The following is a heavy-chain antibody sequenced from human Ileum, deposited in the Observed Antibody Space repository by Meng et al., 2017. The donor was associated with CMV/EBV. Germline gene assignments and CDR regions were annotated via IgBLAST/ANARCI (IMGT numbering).Heavy chain of an antibody. CDR3: ARVFRGRITIFGVVNWFDP. CDR2: IYYSGST. CDR1: SGDYY. Sequence: SGDYYWSWIRQPPGKGLEWIGYIYYSGSTYYNPSLTSRVTISVDTSKNQFSLKLSSVTAADTAVYYCARVFRGRITIFGVVNWFDPWGQGTLVTVSS. J-gene: IGHJ5*02. V-gene: IGHV4-30-4*08. D-gene: IGHD3-3*01.